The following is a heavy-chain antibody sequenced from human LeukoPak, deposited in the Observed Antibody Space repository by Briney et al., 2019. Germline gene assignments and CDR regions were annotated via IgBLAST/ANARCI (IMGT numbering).Heavy chain of an antibody. CDR1: GFTFSSYA. J-gene: IGHJ4*02. Sequence: GESLRLSCAASGFTFSSYAMSWVRQAPGKGLEWVSAISGSGGSTYYADSVKGRFTISRDNSKNTLYLQMNSLRAEDTAVYYCAKSEAVAGIADYWGQGTLVTVPS. CDR3: AKSEAVAGIADY. D-gene: IGHD6-19*01. V-gene: IGHV3-23*01. CDR2: ISGSGGST.